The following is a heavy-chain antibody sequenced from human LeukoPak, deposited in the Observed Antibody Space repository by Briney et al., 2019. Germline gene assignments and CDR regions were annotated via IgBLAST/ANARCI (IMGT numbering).Heavy chain of an antibody. Sequence: GRSLRLSCAASGFTFDNYAMHWVRQAPGKGLEWLSIISWNSGYIGYADSVKGRFTISRDNAKKSLDSQMNSLRAEDTAFYYCAKVRGTYSSGYFFDYWGQGTLVTVSS. CDR3: AKVRGTYSSGYFFDY. J-gene: IGHJ4*02. D-gene: IGHD6-19*01. CDR1: GFTFDNYA. V-gene: IGHV3-9*01. CDR2: ISWNSGYI.